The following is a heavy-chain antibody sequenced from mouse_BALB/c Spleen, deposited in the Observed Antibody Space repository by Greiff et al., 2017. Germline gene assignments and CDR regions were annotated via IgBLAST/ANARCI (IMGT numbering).Heavy chain of an antibody. CDR3: ARQSDYGGFAY. D-gene: IGHD2-4*01. CDR2: ISSGGSYT. Sequence: EVQLVESGGGLVKPGGSLKLSCAASGFIFSSYAMSWVRQTPEKRLEWVATISSGGSYTYYPDSVKGRFTISRDNANNSLYLQICSLRSEDTAMYYRARQSDYGGFAYRGQGTLVTVSA. J-gene: IGHJ3*01. V-gene: IGHV5-9-3*01. CDR1: GFIFSSYA.